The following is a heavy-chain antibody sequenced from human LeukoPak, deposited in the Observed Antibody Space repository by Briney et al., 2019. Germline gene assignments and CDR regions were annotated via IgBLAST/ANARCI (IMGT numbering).Heavy chain of an antibody. Sequence: ASVKVSCKASGGTFSSYAISWGRQAPGQGREWRGRIIPIFGTAKYEKKFQGRVTITTDESTSTDYMERSSLRSEDTAVYYCAREIPGPYMIVAVGDAFDIWGQGTMVTVSS. V-gene: IGHV1-69*05. D-gene: IGHD3-22*01. J-gene: IGHJ3*02. CDR2: IIPIFGTA. CDR1: GGTFSSYA. CDR3: AREIPGPYMIVAVGDAFDI.